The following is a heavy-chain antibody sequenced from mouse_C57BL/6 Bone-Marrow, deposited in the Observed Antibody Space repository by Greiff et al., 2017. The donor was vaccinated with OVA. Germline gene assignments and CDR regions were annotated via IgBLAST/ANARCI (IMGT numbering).Heavy chain of an antibody. CDR1: GFTFSSYA. D-gene: IGHD2-1*01. CDR2: ISSGGDYI. V-gene: IGHV5-9-1*02. J-gene: IGHJ4*01. Sequence: EVHLVASGAGLVKPGGSLKLSCAASGFTFSSYAMSWVRQTPEKRLEWVAYISSGGDYIYYADTVKGRFTISRDNARNTLYLQMSSLKSEDTAMYYCTRLLDAMDYWGQGTSVTVSS. CDR3: TRLLDAMDY.